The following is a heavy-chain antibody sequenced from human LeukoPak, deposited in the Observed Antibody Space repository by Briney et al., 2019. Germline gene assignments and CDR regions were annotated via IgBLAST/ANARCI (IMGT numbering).Heavy chain of an antibody. CDR2: IKSKTDGCTT. Sequence: GGSLRLSCAASGFTFSNAWMSWVRQAPGKGLEWVGRIKSKTDGCTTDYATPVKDRFTISRDDSKNTLYLQMNSLKTEDTAVYYCTTGSSVTTLGDYWGQGTLVTVSS. CDR3: TTGSSVTTLGDY. V-gene: IGHV3-15*01. J-gene: IGHJ4*02. CDR1: GFTFSNAW. D-gene: IGHD3-16*01.